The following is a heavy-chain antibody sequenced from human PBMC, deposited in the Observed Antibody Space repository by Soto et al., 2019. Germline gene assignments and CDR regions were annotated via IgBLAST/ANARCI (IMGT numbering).Heavy chain of an antibody. CDR1: GYSFTTYW. CDR3: AREKSDLELFNWLVP. D-gene: IGHD1-7*01. V-gene: IGHV5-10-1*01. Sequence: PGESLKISCEASGYSFTTYWISWVRQMPGKGLEWMGAIDPRDSYTKYSPSFQGHVTISVDKSISTAYLQWNSLKASDTAIYYCAREKSDLELFNWLVPWGQGTLVTSPQ. J-gene: IGHJ5*02. CDR2: IDPRDSYT.